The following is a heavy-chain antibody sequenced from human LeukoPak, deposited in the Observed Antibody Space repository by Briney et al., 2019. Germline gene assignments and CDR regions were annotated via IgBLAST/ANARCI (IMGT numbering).Heavy chain of an antibody. CDR3: ARQSASWIQLWLGHFDY. J-gene: IGHJ4*02. D-gene: IGHD5-18*01. V-gene: IGHV4-39*01. CDR2: IYYSGST. CDR1: GGSISSSSYY. Sequence: SETLSLTCTVSGGSISSSSYYWGWIRQPPGKGLEWIGSIYYSGSTYYNPSLKSRVTISVDTSKNQFSLELSSVTAADMAVYYCARQSASWIQLWLGHFDYWGQGTLVTVSS.